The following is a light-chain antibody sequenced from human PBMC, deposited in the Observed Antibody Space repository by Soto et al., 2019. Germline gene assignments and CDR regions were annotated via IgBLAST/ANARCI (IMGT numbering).Light chain of an antibody. CDR2: GAS. CDR1: QSVRSSY. J-gene: IGKJ1*01. Sequence: IVLTQSPGTLSSSPGEGATLSCRASQSVRSSYLAWYQQKPGQAPRLLIYGASSRATGIPDRFSGSGSGTDFTLTISRLEPEDFAVYYCQQYGSSPWTFGQGTKVDIK. CDR3: QQYGSSPWT. V-gene: IGKV3-20*01.